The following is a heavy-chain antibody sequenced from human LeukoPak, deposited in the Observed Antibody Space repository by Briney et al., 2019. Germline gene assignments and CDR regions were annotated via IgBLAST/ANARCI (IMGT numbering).Heavy chain of an antibody. J-gene: IGHJ1*01. CDR2: IYSGGST. Sequence: ETLSLTCAVSGGSINTNNWWSWVRQAPGKGLEWVSVIYSGGSTYYADSVKGRFTISRDNSKNTLYLQMNSLRAEDTAVYYCARGSPSTVRGVIANEYFQHWGQGTLVTVSS. CDR1: GGSINTNNW. D-gene: IGHD3-10*01. V-gene: IGHV3-66*01. CDR3: ARGSPSTVRGVIANEYFQH.